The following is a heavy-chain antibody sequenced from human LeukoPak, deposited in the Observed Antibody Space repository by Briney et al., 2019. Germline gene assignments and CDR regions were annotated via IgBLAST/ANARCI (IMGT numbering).Heavy chain of an antibody. CDR3: AREGYSYGGLDAFDT. Sequence: GGSLRLSCAASGFTFSSYEMNWVRQAPGKGLEWVSYISSSSSTIKYADSVKGRFTISRDNAKNSLYLQMNSLRAEDTAVYYCAREGYSYGGLDAFDTWGQGTMVTVSS. CDR1: GFTFSSYE. D-gene: IGHD5-18*01. V-gene: IGHV3-48*03. CDR2: ISSSSSTI. J-gene: IGHJ3*02.